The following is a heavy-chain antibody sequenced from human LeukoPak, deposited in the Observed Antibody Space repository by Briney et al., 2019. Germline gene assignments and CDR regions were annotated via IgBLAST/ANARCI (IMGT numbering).Heavy chain of an antibody. J-gene: IGHJ4*02. V-gene: IGHV1-69*01. CDR1: GGTFSSYA. Sequence: SVKVSCKASGGTFSSYAISWVRQAPGQGLEWMGVIIPIFGTANYAQKFQGRVTITADESTSTAYMELSSLRSEDTAVYYCARRTYYYDSSLDYWGKGTLVTVSS. D-gene: IGHD3-22*01. CDR2: IIPIFGTA. CDR3: ARRTYYYDSSLDY.